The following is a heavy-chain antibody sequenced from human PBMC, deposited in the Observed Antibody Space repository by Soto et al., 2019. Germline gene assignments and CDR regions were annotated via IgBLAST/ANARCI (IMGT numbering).Heavy chain of an antibody. CDR1: GFNFNIFG. D-gene: IGHD1-26*01. CDR2: VRHDGSNK. J-gene: IGHJ4*02. CDR3: ARDGVGATTFFGYFDY. V-gene: IGHV3-33*01. Sequence: QVQLVESGGGVVQPGRSLRLTCVASGFNFNIFGMHWVRQAPGKGLEWVAVVRHDGSNKYYADSVRGRFSISRDNSEKTLYLEMNSLRAEDTAVYYCARDGVGATTFFGYFDYWGQGILVTVSS.